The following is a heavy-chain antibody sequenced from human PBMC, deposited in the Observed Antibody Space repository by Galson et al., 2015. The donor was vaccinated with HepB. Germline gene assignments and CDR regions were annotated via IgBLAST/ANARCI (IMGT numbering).Heavy chain of an antibody. V-gene: IGHV3-53*01. Sequence: SLRLSCVASGFTVSSNYMSWVRQAPGKGLEWVSVIYSGGSTYYADSVKGRFTISRDNSKNTLYLQMNSLRAEDTAVYYCAKMAWHDFWSGYTPGVLPGGDYWGQGTLVTVSS. D-gene: IGHD3-3*01. J-gene: IGHJ4*02. CDR1: GFTVSSNY. CDR3: AKMAWHDFWSGYTPGVLPGGDY. CDR2: IYSGGST.